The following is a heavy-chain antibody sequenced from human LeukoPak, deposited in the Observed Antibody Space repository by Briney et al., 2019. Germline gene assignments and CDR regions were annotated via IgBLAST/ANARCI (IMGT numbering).Heavy chain of an antibody. Sequence: SETLSLTCTVSGGSISSGDYYWSWIRQPPGKGLEWIGYIYYSGSTYYNPSLKSRVTISVDTSKNQFSLKLSSVTAADTAVYYCARLNYGDYSGAFDIWGQGTIITVSS. CDR2: IYYSGST. J-gene: IGHJ3*02. D-gene: IGHD4-17*01. CDR1: GGSISSGDYY. CDR3: ARLNYGDYSGAFDI. V-gene: IGHV4-30-4*02.